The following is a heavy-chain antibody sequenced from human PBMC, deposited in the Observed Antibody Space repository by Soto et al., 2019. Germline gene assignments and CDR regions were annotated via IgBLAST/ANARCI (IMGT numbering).Heavy chain of an antibody. Sequence: SETLSLTCTVSGGSISSSSYYWGWIRQPPGKGLEWIGSIYYSGSTYYNPSLKSRVTISVDTSKNQFSLKLSSVAAADTAVYYCESPKPAAGADYYYYGMDVWGRGTTVTVSS. J-gene: IGHJ6*02. CDR1: GGSISSSSYY. D-gene: IGHD6-13*01. CDR2: IYYSGST. CDR3: ESPKPAAGADYYYYGMDV. V-gene: IGHV4-39*01.